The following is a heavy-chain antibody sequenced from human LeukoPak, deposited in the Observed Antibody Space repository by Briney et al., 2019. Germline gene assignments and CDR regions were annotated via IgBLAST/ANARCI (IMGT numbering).Heavy chain of an antibody. V-gene: IGHV3-23*01. CDR2: ISGSGGST. CDR1: GFTFSSYS. Sequence: GGSVTLSCAASGFTFSSYSISWVRHAPWKGLEWVSAISGSGGSTYYADSVKGRFTISRDNSKNTLYLQMNSLRAEDTAVYYCARDGGDSFDYWGQGTLVTVSS. J-gene: IGHJ4*02. D-gene: IGHD2-21*02. CDR3: ARDGGDSFDY.